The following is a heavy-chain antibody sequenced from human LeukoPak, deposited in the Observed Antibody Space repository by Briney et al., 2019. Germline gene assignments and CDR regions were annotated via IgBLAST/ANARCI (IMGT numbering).Heavy chain of an antibody. CDR3: ARGDYYDSSGYLIDY. D-gene: IGHD3-22*01. J-gene: IGHJ4*02. CDR2: ISSSSSYI. V-gene: IGHV3-21*01. Sequence: GGSLRLSCAASGFTFSSYSMNWVRQAPGKGLEWVSSISSSSSYIYYADSVKGRFTISRDNAKNSLYLQMNSLRAEDTAVYYCARGDYYDSSGYLIDYWGQGTLVTVSS. CDR1: GFTFSSYS.